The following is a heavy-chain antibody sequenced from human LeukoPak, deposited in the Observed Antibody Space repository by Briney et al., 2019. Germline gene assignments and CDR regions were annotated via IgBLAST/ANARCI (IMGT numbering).Heavy chain of an antibody. CDR1: GFTVTGNY. J-gene: IGHJ4*02. Sequence: PGGSLRLSCVASGFTVTGNYMNWVRQAPGKGLEWVSTIYSSGTPYYADSVKGRFIISRDKSKNTLFLQMNSLRADDTAVYFCARAPVVVGPGAFFESWGQGTLVTVSA. CDR3: ARAPVVVGPGAFFES. D-gene: IGHD2-21*01. V-gene: IGHV3-53*01. CDR2: IYSSGTP.